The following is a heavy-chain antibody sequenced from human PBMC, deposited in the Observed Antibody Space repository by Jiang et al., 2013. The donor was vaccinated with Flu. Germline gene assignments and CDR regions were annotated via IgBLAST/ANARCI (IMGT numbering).Heavy chain of an antibody. CDR2: INPSGGST. CDR1: GYTFTSYY. CDR3: ARGEYCSSTSCYGAERSYYYYGMDV. Sequence: KKPGASVKVSCKASGYTFTSYYMHWVRQAPGQGLEWMGIINPSGGSTSYAQKFQGRVTMTRDTSTSTVYMELSSLRSEDTAVYYCARGEYCSSTSCYGAERSYYYYGMDVWGQGTTVTVSS. V-gene: IGHV1-46*01. J-gene: IGHJ6*02. D-gene: IGHD2-2*01.